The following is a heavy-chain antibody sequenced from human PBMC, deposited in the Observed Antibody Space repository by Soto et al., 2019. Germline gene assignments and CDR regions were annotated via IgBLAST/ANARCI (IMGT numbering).Heavy chain of an antibody. Sequence: ASVKVSCKASGYTFTGYFMHWVRQAPGQRLEWMGWINPDTGGTNYAQKFQDRVTVTSDTSISTAYMELSSLRSEDTAVYYCAREFIAAEFGAKYYYYYGMDVWGQGTTVTVSS. J-gene: IGHJ6*02. V-gene: IGHV1-2*02. CDR1: GYTFTGYF. D-gene: IGHD6-25*01. CDR2: INPDTGGT. CDR3: AREFIAAEFGAKYYYYYGMDV.